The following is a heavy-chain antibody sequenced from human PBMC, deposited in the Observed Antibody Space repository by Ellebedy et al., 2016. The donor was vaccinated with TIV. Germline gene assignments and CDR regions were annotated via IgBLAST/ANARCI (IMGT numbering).Heavy chain of an antibody. J-gene: IGHJ3*02. V-gene: IGHV3-7*02. CDR1: GFTFSSYW. CDR2: LKQNGSEK. D-gene: IGHD2-15*01. Sequence: GESLKISCAASGFTFSSYWMNWVRQAPGKGLEWVANLKQNGSEKYYVDSVKGRFTISRDNAKDSLYQQMNSLRGEDTAVYYGARCVVAHAAFDIWGQGTMVTVSS. CDR3: ARCVVAHAAFDI.